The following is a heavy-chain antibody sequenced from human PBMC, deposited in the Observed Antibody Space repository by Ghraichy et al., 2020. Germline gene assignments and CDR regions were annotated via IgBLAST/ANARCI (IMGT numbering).Heavy chain of an antibody. CDR3: AKFPIGSDDAFDI. Sequence: GGSLRLSCAASGFTFSSYGMHWVRQAPGKGLEWVAVISYDGSNKYYADSVKGRFTISRDNSKNTLYLQMNSLRAEDTAVYYCAKFPIGSDDAFDIWGQGTMVTVSS. J-gene: IGHJ3*02. CDR2: ISYDGSNK. CDR1: GFTFSSYG. V-gene: IGHV3-30*18. D-gene: IGHD6-25*01.